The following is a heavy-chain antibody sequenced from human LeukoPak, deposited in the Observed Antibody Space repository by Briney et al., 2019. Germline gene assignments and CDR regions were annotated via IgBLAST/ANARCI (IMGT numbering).Heavy chain of an antibody. J-gene: IGHJ6*02. CDR1: GFTFSSYA. V-gene: IGHV3-23*01. CDR3: AKDLYYDFWSGYLGYYYYGMDV. D-gene: IGHD3-3*01. Sequence: TGGSLRLSCAASGFTFSSYAMSWVRQAPGKGLEWVSAISGSGGSTYYADSVKGRFTISRDNSKNTLYLQMNSLRAEDTAVYYCAKDLYYDFWSGYLGYYYYGMDVWGQGTTVTVSS. CDR2: ISGSGGST.